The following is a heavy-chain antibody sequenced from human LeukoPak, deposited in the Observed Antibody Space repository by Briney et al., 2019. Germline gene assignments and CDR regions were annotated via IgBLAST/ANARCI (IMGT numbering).Heavy chain of an antibody. CDR3: ARGSTSCYRGPCYGMDV. Sequence: PSETLSLTCTVSGGSISSYYWSWIRQPAGKGLEWIGRIYTSGSTNYNPSLKSRVTMSVDTSKNQFSLKLSSVTAADTAVYYCARGSTSCYRGPCYGMDVWGQGTTVTVSS. J-gene: IGHJ6*02. CDR1: GGSISSYY. V-gene: IGHV4-4*07. D-gene: IGHD2-2*01. CDR2: IYTSGST.